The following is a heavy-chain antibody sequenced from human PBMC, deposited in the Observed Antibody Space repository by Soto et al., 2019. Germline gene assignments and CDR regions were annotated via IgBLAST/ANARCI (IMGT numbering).Heavy chain of an antibody. V-gene: IGHV3-30*04. Sequence: QVQLVESGGDVVQPRRSLRLSCAASGFTFSFYAMHWVRQAPGKGLEWVAVISYNGRNKHYVDSVKGRFTISRDNSQDTLYLQMDSLRPDDTAVYYCARQAKIGDRSQFYFDSWGQGTLVTVSS. CDR3: ARQAKIGDRSQFYFDS. J-gene: IGHJ4*02. CDR2: ISYNGRNK. D-gene: IGHD3-16*01. CDR1: GFTFSFYA.